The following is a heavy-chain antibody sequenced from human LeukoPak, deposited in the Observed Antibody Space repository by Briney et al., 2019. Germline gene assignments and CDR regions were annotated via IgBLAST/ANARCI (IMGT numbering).Heavy chain of an antibody. D-gene: IGHD5-18*01. Sequence: SVKVSCKASGGTFSSYAISWVRQAPGQGLEWMGGIIPIFGTANYAQKFQGRVTITADESTSTAYMELSSLRAEDTAVYYCAKDKKMQLWTDYYYYGMDVWGQGTTVTVSS. CDR3: AKDKKMQLWTDYYYYGMDV. CDR2: IIPIFGTA. V-gene: IGHV1-69*13. CDR1: GGTFSSYA. J-gene: IGHJ6*02.